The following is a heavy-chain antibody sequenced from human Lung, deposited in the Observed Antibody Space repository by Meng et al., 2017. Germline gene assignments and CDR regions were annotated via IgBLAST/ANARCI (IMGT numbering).Heavy chain of an antibody. CDR1: GGSFIDYY. CDR2: INHSGST. D-gene: IGHD4-11*01. CDR3: ARGPTTMAHDFDY. V-gene: IGHV4-34*01. Sequence: QQWGAGLLNPPGTLSLTCVVSGGSFIDYYWSWIRQPPGKGLEWIGEINHSGSTNYNPSLESRATISVDTSQNNLSLKLSSVTAADSAVYYCARGPTTMAHDFDYWGQGTLVTVSS. J-gene: IGHJ4*02.